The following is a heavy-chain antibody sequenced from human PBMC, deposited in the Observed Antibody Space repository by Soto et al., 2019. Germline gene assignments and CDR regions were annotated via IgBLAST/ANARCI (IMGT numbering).Heavy chain of an antibody. D-gene: IGHD3-3*01. CDR1: GYTFTSYY. Sequence: ASVKVSCKASGYTFTSYYMHWVRQAPGQGLEWMGIINLSGGSTSYAQKFQGRVTMTRDTSTSTVYMELSSLRSEDTAVYYCARERKKFLEWLFNHNWFDPWGQGTLVTVSS. V-gene: IGHV1-46*01. CDR3: ARERKKFLEWLFNHNWFDP. J-gene: IGHJ5*02. CDR2: INLSGGST.